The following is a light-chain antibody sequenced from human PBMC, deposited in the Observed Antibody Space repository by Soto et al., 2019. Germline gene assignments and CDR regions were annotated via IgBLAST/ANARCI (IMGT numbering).Light chain of an antibody. V-gene: IGLV2-8*01. CDR1: SSDVGGYNY. J-gene: IGLJ1*01. Sequence: QSVLTQPPSASGSPGQSVTISCTGTSSDVGGYNYVSWYQQHPGKATKLMIYEVSKRPSGVPDRFSGSKSGNTASLTVSGLQAEDEADYYCSSYVGTNSYVFGTGTRSPS. CDR3: SSYVGTNSYV. CDR2: EVS.